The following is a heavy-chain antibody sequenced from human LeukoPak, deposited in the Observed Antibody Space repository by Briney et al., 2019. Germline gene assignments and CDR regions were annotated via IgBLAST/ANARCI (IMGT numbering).Heavy chain of an antibody. CDR1: GFTFSSYE. CDR3: ARENIVVVTAIRDAFDI. V-gene: IGHV3-48*03. CDR2: ISGSGDTL. D-gene: IGHD2-21*02. Sequence: QPGGSLRLSCAASGFTFSSYEMNWVRQAPGKGLEWVSYISGSGDTLYYADSVKGRFTISRDNSKNSLYLQMNSLRAEDTAVYYCARENIVVVTAIRDAFDIWGQGTMVTVSS. J-gene: IGHJ3*02.